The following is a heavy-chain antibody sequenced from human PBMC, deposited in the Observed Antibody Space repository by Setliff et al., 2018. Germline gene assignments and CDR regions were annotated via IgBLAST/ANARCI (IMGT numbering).Heavy chain of an antibody. D-gene: IGHD3-3*01. CDR2: IYASGST. CDR3: ARLSWNGLRYYGLDV. J-gene: IGHJ6*02. CDR1: GGSISSGSHY. V-gene: IGHV4-61*02. Sequence: SETLSLTCTVSGGSISSGSHYWSWIRQPAGKGLEWIGRIYASGSTNYNPSLKTRVTMSVDTSKNQFALNLRSVTAADTAVYYCARLSWNGLRYYGLDVWGQGTTVTVSS.